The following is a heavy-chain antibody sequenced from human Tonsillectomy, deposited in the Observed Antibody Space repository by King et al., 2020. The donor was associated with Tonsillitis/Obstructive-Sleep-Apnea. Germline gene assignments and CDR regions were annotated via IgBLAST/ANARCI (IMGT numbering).Heavy chain of an antibody. Sequence: VQLVESGGGLVQPGGSLRLSCAASGFTFSSYWMSWVRQAPGKGLEWVANIKHDGSEKNYVDSVKGRFTISRDNAKNSLYLQMNSLRAEDTAVYYCASLDTTMVTGDYWGQGPLLTVSS. CDR1: GFTFSSYW. D-gene: IGHD5-18*01. CDR3: ASLDTTMVTGDY. CDR2: IKHDGSEK. V-gene: IGHV3-7*01. J-gene: IGHJ4*02.